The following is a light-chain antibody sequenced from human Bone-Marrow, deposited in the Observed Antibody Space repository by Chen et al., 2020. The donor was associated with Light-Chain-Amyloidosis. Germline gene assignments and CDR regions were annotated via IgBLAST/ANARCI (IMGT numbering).Light chain of an antibody. CDR3: QVWDRSSARPV. Sequence: SYVLTQPYSVSVAPGQTATIACGGNNIGSTSVPWYQQTPGQAPLLVVYDDRARPSGIPERLSGSNSGNTATLTISRVEAGDEADYYCQVWDRSSARPVFGGGTKLTVL. CDR1: NIGSTS. J-gene: IGLJ3*02. CDR2: DDR. V-gene: IGLV3-21*02.